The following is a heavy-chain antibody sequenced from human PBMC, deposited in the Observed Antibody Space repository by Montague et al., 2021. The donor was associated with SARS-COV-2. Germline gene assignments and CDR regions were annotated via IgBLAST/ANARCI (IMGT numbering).Heavy chain of an antibody. D-gene: IGHD2-2*01. Sequence: SLRLSCAASGFTFSRYGMHWVRQAPGKGLEWVAVISYDGRREYYVDSVKGRFTISRDNSKNTMYVQMSSLRVDDTALYYCAKDAGWDYCRTTSCPGMDVWGQGTTVTVSS. CDR1: GFTFSRYG. V-gene: IGHV3-30*04. CDR2: ISYDGRRE. J-gene: IGHJ6*02. CDR3: AKDAGWDYCRTTSCPGMDV.